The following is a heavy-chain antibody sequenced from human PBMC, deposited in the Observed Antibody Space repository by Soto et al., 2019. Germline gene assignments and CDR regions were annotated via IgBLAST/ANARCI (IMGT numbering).Heavy chain of an antibody. CDR2: IYPCDSDA. CDR3: ARVGCSGGNCHPSDARQD. J-gene: IGHJ4*02. Sequence: VESLQISCKGSGYTFSSYWIGWVRQVPWKGLEWMGIIYPCDSDARKSPSFQGQVTISADKSLTTAYMPWNSLRASDSGIYYCARVGCSGGNCHPSDARQDWGKGNKVIVSA. D-gene: IGHD2-15*01. V-gene: IGHV5-51*01. CDR1: GYTFSSYW.